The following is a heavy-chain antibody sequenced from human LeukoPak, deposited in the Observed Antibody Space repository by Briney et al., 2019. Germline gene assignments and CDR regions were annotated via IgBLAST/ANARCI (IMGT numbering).Heavy chain of an antibody. CDR2: IRYDGSNK. CDR1: GFTFSSYG. J-gene: IGHJ4*02. CDR3: ARDGIVVVPAASYYFDY. D-gene: IGHD2-2*01. Sequence: GGSLRLSCAASGFTFSSYGMHWVRQAPGKGLEWVAFIRYDGSNKYYADSVKGRFTISRDNSKNTLYLQMNSLRAEDTAVYYCARDGIVVVPAASYYFDYWGQGTLVTVSS. V-gene: IGHV3-30*02.